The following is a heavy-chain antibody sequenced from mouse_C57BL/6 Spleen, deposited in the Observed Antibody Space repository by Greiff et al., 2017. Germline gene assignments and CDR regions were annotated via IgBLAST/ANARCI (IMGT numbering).Heavy chain of an antibody. J-gene: IGHJ4*01. V-gene: IGHV3-6*01. CDR3: ARRLPLYYAMDY. D-gene: IGHD2-4*01. CDR1: GYSITSGYY. Sequence: EVKVEESGPGLVKPSQSLSLTCSVTGYSITSGYYWNWIRQFPGNKLEWMGYISYDGSNNYNPSLKNRISITRDTSKNQFFLKLNSVTTEDTATYYCARRLPLYYAMDYWGQGTSVTVSS. CDR2: ISYDGSN.